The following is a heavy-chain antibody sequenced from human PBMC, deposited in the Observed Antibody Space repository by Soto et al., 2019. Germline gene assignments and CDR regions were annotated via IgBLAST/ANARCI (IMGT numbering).Heavy chain of an antibody. CDR1: GYTFTNYF. V-gene: IGHV1-46*01. CDR3: AKDPNYYDLWADSYYYRGMDV. Sequence: GASVKVSCKTSGYTFTNYFVHWVRQAPGQGLEWMGVINPCNRITNYALKFQGRVTMTRDTSTNTVYLELSSLRSEDTAVYSCAKDPNYYDLWADSYYYRGMDVWGQGTTVTVSS. D-gene: IGHD3-16*01. CDR2: INPCNRIT. J-gene: IGHJ6*02.